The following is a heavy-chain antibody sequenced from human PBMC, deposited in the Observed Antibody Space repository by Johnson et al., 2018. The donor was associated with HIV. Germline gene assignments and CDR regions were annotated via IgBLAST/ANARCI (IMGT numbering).Heavy chain of an antibody. V-gene: IGHV3-30*02. Sequence: QVQLVESGGGVVQPGESLRLSCAASGFTFANYGMHWVRQAPGKGLEWVAFTAHDESITHYADSVKGRFTISRDNSKNTLYLQMSSLRAEDTAVYYCAREWGIAARRGGAFDIWGQGTMVTVSS. J-gene: IGHJ3*02. D-gene: IGHD6-6*01. CDR3: AREWGIAARRGGAFDI. CDR2: TAHDESIT. CDR1: GFTFANYG.